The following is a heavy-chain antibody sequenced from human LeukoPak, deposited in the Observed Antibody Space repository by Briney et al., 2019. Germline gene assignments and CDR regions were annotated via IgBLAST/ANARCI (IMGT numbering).Heavy chain of an antibody. Sequence: GASVKVSCKASGYTFTGYYMHWVRQAPGQGLEWMGRINPNSGGTNYAQKFQGRVTMTRDTSISTAYMELSRLRSDDTAVYYCARPWEWELHVFDYWGQGTLDTVSS. J-gene: IGHJ4*02. D-gene: IGHD1-26*01. CDR1: GYTFTGYY. CDR2: INPNSGGT. V-gene: IGHV1-2*06. CDR3: ARPWEWELHVFDY.